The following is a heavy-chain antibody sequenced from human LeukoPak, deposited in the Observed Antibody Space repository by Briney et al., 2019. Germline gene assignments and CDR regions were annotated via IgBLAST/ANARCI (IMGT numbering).Heavy chain of an antibody. D-gene: IGHD5-18*01. CDR3: AKDIRIQLWVGAFDI. Sequence: PGGSLRLSCAASGFTFDDYAMHWVRQAPGKGLEWVSGISWNSGSIGYADSVKGRFTISRDNAKNSLYLQMNSLRAEDTALYYCAKDIRIQLWVGAFDIWGQGTMVTVSS. J-gene: IGHJ3*02. CDR2: ISWNSGSI. CDR1: GFTFDDYA. V-gene: IGHV3-9*01.